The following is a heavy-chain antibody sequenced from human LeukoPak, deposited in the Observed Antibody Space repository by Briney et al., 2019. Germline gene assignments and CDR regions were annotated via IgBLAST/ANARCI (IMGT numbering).Heavy chain of an antibody. J-gene: IGHJ4*02. CDR1: GYTFTGYY. CDR2: INPNSGGT. D-gene: IGHD6-19*01. Sequence: ASVKVSCTASGYTFTGYYMHWVRQAPGLGLEWMGWINPNSGGTNYAQKFQGRVTMTRDTSISTAYMELSRLRSDDTAVYYCAAEYSSGWVDYWGQGTLVTVSS. CDR3: AAEYSSGWVDY. V-gene: IGHV1-2*02.